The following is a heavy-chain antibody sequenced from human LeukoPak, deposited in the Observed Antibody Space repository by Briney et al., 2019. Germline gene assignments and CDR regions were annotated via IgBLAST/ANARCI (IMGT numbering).Heavy chain of an antibody. D-gene: IGHD4/OR15-4a*01. CDR1: GFTFSNFW. CDR2: IKQDETEK. V-gene: IGHV3-7*03. CDR3: AKERDYGPADY. J-gene: IGHJ4*02. Sequence: GESLRLSCTASGFTFSNFWMGWVRQAPGKGLEWVANIKQDETEKSYLGSVRGRFTVSRDNSKNTLFLQMNSLRAEDTAIYYCAKERDYGPADYWGQGTLVTVSS.